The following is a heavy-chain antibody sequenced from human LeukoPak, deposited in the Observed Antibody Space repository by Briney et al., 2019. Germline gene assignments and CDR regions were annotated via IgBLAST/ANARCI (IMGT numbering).Heavy chain of an antibody. CDR2: IIPIFGTA. Sequence: SVKVSCKASGYTFTSNGISWVRQAPGQGLEWMGGIIPIFGTANYAQKFQGRVTITTDESTSTAYMELSSLRSEDTAVYYCARDREPFSSTSPFDYWGQGTLVTVSS. CDR3: ARDREPFSSTSPFDY. J-gene: IGHJ4*02. CDR1: GYTFTSNG. D-gene: IGHD2-2*01. V-gene: IGHV1-69*05.